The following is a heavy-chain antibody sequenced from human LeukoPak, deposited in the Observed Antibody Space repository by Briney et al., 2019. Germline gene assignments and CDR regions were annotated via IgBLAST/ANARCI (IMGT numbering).Heavy chain of an antibody. CDR1: VGTFSSYA. CDR2: VIPIFGTA. CDR3: ARAPDDYDSSGYFLGGYYYYYKEG. D-gene: IGHD3-22*01. Sequence: SETVSCKASVGTFSSYAISWVRQAPAPGLEWMGGVIPIFGTANYEQKFQGRVTITTDESTSTAYMELSSLRSEDTAVYYCARAPDDYDSSGYFLGGYYYYYKEGWGKGATVSV. J-gene: IGHJ6*03. V-gene: IGHV1-69*05.